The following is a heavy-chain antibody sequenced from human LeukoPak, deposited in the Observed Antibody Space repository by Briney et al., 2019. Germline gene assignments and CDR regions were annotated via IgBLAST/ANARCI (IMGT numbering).Heavy chain of an antibody. J-gene: IGHJ4*02. D-gene: IGHD5-12*01. Sequence: PSETLSLTCAVSGGSISSGGYSWSWIRQPPGKGLEWIGYIYYSGSTNYNPSLKSRVTISVDTSKNQFSLKLSSVTAADTAVYYCAREAGYSGYDQDYWGQGTLVTVSS. CDR2: IYYSGST. CDR3: AREAGYSGYDQDY. CDR1: GGSISSGGYS. V-gene: IGHV4-61*08.